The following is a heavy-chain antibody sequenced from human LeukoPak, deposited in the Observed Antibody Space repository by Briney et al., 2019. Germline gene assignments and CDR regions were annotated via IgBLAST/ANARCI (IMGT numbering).Heavy chain of an antibody. V-gene: IGHV3-23*01. CDR2: ITGSGGDT. J-gene: IGHJ4*02. D-gene: IGHD1-1*01. CDR1: GFTFNYYA. CDR3: AKVDMPDNWYALFDD. Sequence: GGSLRLSCAASGFTFNYYALGWVRQAPGKGLEWVSTITGSGGDTYYAASVKGRFTISRDNSKNSLFLQMNGVRAEDTAVYFCAKVDMPDNWYALFDDWGQGTLVTVSS.